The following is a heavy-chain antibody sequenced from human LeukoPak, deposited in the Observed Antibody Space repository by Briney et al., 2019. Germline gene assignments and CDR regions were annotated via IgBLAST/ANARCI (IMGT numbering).Heavy chain of an antibody. CDR2: ISYDGSNK. J-gene: IGHJ4*02. CDR3: ARDAADCSSTSCSYYYFDY. V-gene: IGHV3-30-3*01. Sequence: GGSLRLSCAASGFAFTGYALEWVRQAPGKGLEWVAVISYDGSNKYYADSVKGRFTISRDNSKNTVSLQMNSLRAEDTAVYYCARDAADCSSTSCSYYYFDYWGQGTLVTVSS. D-gene: IGHD2-2*01. CDR1: GFAFTGYA.